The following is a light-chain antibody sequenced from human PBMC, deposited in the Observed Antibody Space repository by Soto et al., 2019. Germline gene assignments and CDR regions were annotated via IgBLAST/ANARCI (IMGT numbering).Light chain of an antibody. CDR3: QQSYIPTPT. CDR1: QSISNH. J-gene: IGKJ1*01. CDR2: AAS. Sequence: ASVPVTALSTCGASQSISNHLNWYQQKPGKAPKLLIFAASSRQSGVPSRFSGSRSGPDFTLTISRLQPEDFATYYCQQSYIPTPTFAQGTMVDI. V-gene: IGKV1-39*01.